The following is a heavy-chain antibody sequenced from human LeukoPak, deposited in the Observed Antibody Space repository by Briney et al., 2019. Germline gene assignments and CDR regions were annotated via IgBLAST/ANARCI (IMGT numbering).Heavy chain of an antibody. CDR2: ISWNSGNI. V-gene: IGHV3-9*01. D-gene: IGHD2-8*02. CDR3: AKGRGYWAHFDY. Sequence: EAGGSLRLSCAASGFTFDDYAMHWVRQAPGKGLEWVSGISWNSGNIDYADSVKGRFTISRDNAKNSLYLQMNSLRAEDTALYYCAKGRGYWAHFDYWGQGTLVTVSS. J-gene: IGHJ4*02. CDR1: GFTFDDYA.